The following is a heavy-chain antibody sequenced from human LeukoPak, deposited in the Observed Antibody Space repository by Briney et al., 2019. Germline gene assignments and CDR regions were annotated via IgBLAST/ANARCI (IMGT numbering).Heavy chain of an antibody. Sequence: GSSVKVSCKASGGTFSSYAISWVRQAPGQGLEWMGGIIPIFGTANYAQKFQGRVTITADESTSTAYMELSSLRSEDTAVYYCARGGTPYYYDSSGYSFDYWGQGTLVTVSS. D-gene: IGHD3-22*01. CDR2: IIPIFGTA. J-gene: IGHJ4*02. CDR3: ARGGTPYYYDSSGYSFDY. V-gene: IGHV1-69*01. CDR1: GGTFSSYA.